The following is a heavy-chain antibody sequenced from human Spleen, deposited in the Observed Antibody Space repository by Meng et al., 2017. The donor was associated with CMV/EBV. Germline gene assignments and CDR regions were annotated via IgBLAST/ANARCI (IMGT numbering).Heavy chain of an antibody. CDR1: GGSIRTHY. CDR3: AKDVPAIPRVLHL. CDR2: IYSSGSG. J-gene: IGHJ3*01. D-gene: IGHD3-10*02. V-gene: IGHV4-59*11. Sequence: SETLSLTCSVSGGSIRTHYWNWIRQPPGKGLEWIGSIYSSGSGSYNPSLTSRVTISEDTSKNQFSLKLTSVTTADTAVYFCAKDVPAIPRVLHLWGQGTMVTVSS.